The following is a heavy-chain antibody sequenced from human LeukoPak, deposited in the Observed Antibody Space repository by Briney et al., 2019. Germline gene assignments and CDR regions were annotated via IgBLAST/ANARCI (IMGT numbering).Heavy chain of an antibody. Sequence: GGSLRLSCAASGFTFDDYAMHWVRQAPGKGLEWVSGISWNSGSIGYADSVKGRFTISRDNAKNSLYLQMNSLRAEDTALYYRAKGISDQGYYYGMDVWGQGTTVTVSS. CDR1: GFTFDDYA. J-gene: IGHJ6*02. D-gene: IGHD2-21*01. V-gene: IGHV3-9*01. CDR3: AKGISDQGYYYGMDV. CDR2: ISWNSGSI.